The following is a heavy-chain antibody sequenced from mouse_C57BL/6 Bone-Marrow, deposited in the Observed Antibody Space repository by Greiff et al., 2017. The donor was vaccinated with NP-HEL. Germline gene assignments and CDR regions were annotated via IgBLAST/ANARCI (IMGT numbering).Heavy chain of an antibody. D-gene: IGHD2-5*01. CDR2: ISYSGST. CDR3: ARGGYSNPRRYFDV. CDR1: GYSITSDY. Sequence: EVKLQEPGPGLAKPSQTLSLSCSVTGYSITSDYWNWIRKFPGHNLEYMGYISYSGSTYYNPPPKSRISITRDTSKKQYYLQLNSVTTEDTATYEGARGGYSNPRRYFDVWGTGTTVTVSS. J-gene: IGHJ1*03. V-gene: IGHV3-8*01.